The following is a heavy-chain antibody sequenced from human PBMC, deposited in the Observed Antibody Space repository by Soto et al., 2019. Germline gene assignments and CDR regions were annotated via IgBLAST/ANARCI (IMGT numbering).Heavy chain of an antibody. J-gene: IGHJ3*02. D-gene: IGHD2-21*02. CDR2: IYYSGST. CDR1: GGSISSGGYY. V-gene: IGHV4-31*03. Sequence: SDTLSLTCTVSGGSISSGGYYWSWIRQHPGKGLEWIGYIYYSGSTYYNPSLKSRVTISVDTSKNQFSLKLSSVTAADTAAYYCARDGSDCGGDCYNAFDIWGQGTMVTVSS. CDR3: ARDGSDCGGDCYNAFDI.